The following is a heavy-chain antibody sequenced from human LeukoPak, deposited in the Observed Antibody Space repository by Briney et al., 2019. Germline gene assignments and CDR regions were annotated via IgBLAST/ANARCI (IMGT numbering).Heavy chain of an antibody. Sequence: GESLKISCKGSGYTFINYWIGWVRQMPGRGLEWMGIIYPRDSDTRYSPSFQGQVTISADRSTSTAYLQWSSLKASDTAMYYCARLMADHYNNLGNYFDPWGQGTLVTVFS. CDR3: ARLMADHYNNLGNYFDP. CDR1: GYTFINYW. J-gene: IGHJ5*02. V-gene: IGHV5-51*01. CDR2: IYPRDSDT. D-gene: IGHD4-11*01.